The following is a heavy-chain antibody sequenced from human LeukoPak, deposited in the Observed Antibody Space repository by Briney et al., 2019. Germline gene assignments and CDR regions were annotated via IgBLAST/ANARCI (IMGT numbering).Heavy chain of an antibody. Sequence: PSGTLSLTCAVSGGSLSSSNWWSWVRQPPGKGLEWIGEIYHSGSTNYNPSLKSRVTISVDKSKNQFSLKLSSVTAADTAVYYCARVPMISFGGIPHFYYAMDVWGQGTTVTVSS. V-gene: IGHV4-4*02. CDR1: GGSLSSSNW. CDR3: ARVPMISFGGIPHFYYAMDV. CDR2: IYHSGST. D-gene: IGHD3-16*01. J-gene: IGHJ6*02.